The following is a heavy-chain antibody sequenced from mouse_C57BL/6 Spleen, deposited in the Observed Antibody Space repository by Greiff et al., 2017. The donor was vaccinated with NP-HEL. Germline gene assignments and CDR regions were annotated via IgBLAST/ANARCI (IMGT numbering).Heavy chain of an antibody. V-gene: IGHV14-4*01. CDR3: TTSLLWLRRNYFDD. Sequence: VQLQQSGAELVRPGASVKLSCTASGFNIKDDYMHWVKQRPEQGLEWIGWIDPENGDTEYASKFQGKATITADTSSNTAYLQLSSLTSEDTAVYYCTTSLLWLRRNYFDDWGQGTTLTVSS. D-gene: IGHD2-9*01. J-gene: IGHJ2*01. CDR2: IDPENGDT. CDR1: GFNIKDDY.